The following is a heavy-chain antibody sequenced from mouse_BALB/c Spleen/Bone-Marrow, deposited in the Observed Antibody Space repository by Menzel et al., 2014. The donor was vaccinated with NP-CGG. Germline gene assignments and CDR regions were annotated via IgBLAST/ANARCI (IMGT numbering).Heavy chain of an antibody. J-gene: IGHJ2*01. CDR1: GFTFSSYG. CDR3: ARQTYYDYDGYFDY. V-gene: IGHV5-6*01. Sequence: EVHLVESGGDLVKPGGSLKLSCAASGFTFSSYGMSWVRQTPDKRLEWVATISSGGSYTYYPDSVKGRFTISGDNAKNTLYLQMSSLKSEDTAMYYCARQTYYDYDGYFDYWGQGTTLTVSS. CDR2: ISSGGSYT. D-gene: IGHD2-4*01.